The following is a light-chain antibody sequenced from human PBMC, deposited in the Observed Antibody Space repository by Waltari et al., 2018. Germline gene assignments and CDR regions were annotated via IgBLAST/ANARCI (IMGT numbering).Light chain of an antibody. CDR2: WAS. CDR3: QQYYTTPWT. Sequence: DIVMTQSPDSLAVSLGERATINCKSNQSFLYSSKHNNYLAWDQQKPRKPPKLLIYWASTRESGVPDRFSGSGSGTDFTLAISSLQAEDGAVYYCQQYYTTPWTFGQGTKVEI. J-gene: IGKJ1*01. V-gene: IGKV4-1*01. CDR1: QSFLYSSKHNNY.